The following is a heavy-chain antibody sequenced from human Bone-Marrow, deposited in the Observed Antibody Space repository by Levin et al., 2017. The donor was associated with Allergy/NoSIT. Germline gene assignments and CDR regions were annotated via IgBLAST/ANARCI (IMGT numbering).Heavy chain of an antibody. CDR2: IWYDGSDK. J-gene: IGHJ4*02. V-gene: IGHV3-33*06. CDR3: AKAVAGTGTPHL. D-gene: IGHD6-19*01. CDR1: GFTFSSYG. Sequence: GGSLRLSCAASGFTFSSYGMHWVRQAPGKGLEWVAVIWYDGSDKYYVDYVKGRFTISRDNSKKTLYLQMNSLRAEDTAVYYCAKAVAGTGTPHLWGQGTLVTVSS.